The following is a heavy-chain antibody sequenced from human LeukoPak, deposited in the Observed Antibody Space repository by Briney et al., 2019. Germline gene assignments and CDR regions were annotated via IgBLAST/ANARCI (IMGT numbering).Heavy chain of an antibody. D-gene: IGHD3-10*01. V-gene: IGHV4-39*01. CDR2: IYYRGRT. Sequence: PSETLSLTCTVSGRPISSSTYYWGWIRQPPGRGLEWIGTIYYRGRTYYHPSLKSRVTISVDTSNNQFSLRLSSVTAADTAVYYCAILGTGSSWGQGTLVTVSS. CDR3: AILGTGSS. J-gene: IGHJ5*02. CDR1: GRPISSSTYY.